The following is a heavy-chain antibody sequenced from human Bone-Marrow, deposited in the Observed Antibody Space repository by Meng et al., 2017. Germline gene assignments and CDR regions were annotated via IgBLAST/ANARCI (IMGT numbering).Heavy chain of an antibody. CDR1: GFTFSSYA. CDR3: AREGILSGYLVGMDV. CDR2: ISYDGSNK. D-gene: IGHD5-12*01. Sequence: GGSLRLSCAASGFTFSSYAMHWVRQAPGKGLEWVAVISYDGSNKYYADSVKGRFTISRDNSKNTLYLQMNSLRAEDTAVYYCAREGILSGYLVGMDVWGQGTMVTVSS. V-gene: IGHV3-30*04. J-gene: IGHJ6*02.